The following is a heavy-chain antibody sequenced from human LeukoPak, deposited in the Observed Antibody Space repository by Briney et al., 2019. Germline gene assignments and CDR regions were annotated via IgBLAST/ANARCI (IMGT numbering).Heavy chain of an antibody. V-gene: IGHV1-24*01. CDR1: GHTLTELS. Sequence: EASVKDSCKVSGHTLTELSMHWVRPAPGKGLEWMGGLDPEDGETIYAQKYQGRVTMTEDTSTDTAYMELSSLRSEDTAVYYCATGPYAVAGTGAFDIWGQGTMVTVSS. J-gene: IGHJ3*02. D-gene: IGHD6-19*01. CDR2: LDPEDGET. CDR3: ATGPYAVAGTGAFDI.